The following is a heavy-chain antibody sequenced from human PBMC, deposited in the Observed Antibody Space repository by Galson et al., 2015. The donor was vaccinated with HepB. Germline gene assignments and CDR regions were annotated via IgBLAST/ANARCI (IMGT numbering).Heavy chain of an antibody. CDR2: TYYRSKWNS. V-gene: IGHV6-1*01. D-gene: IGHD2-15*01. CDR3: ARDGCSGGTCHWYFQH. CDR1: GDSVFSNSAA. Sequence: CAISGDSVFSNSAAWNWIRQSPSRGLEWLGRTYYRSKWNSDYAVSVRSRITINPDTSKNQISLQLNSVTPEDTAVYYCARDGCSGGTCHWYFQHWGQGTLSTSPQ. J-gene: IGHJ1*01.